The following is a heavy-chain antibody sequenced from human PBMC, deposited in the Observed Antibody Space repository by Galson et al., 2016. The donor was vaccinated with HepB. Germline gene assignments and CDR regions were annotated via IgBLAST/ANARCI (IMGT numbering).Heavy chain of an antibody. CDR3: AWIQTAYCSSTSCYALDF. Sequence: PALVKPTQTLTLTCTFSGFSLSTGGMGLSWIRQPPGKALEWLARIDWADGKYYSTSLKTRLTISKDTSKNQVVLRMTNMDPVDTATYYCAWIQTAYCSSTSCYALDFWGQGTLVTVSS. CDR1: GFSLSTGGMG. J-gene: IGHJ4*02. CDR2: IDWADGK. V-gene: IGHV2-70*11. D-gene: IGHD2-2*01.